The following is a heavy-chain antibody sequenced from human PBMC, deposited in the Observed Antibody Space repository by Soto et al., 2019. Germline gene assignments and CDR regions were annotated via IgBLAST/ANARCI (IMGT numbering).Heavy chain of an antibody. D-gene: IGHD7-27*01. CDR2: IYYNGNT. J-gene: IGHJ4*02. CDR1: GGSISNHY. V-gene: IGHV4-59*11. Sequence: QVQLQESGPGLVKPSETLSLTCSVSGGSISNHYWSWIRQPPGKGLEWIGYIYYNGNTNYNPSLKSRVTMSVDXXXXXXXXXXXXVXXXXXXXXXXTRANWYSEYWGQGTLVTVSS. CDR3: TRANWYSEY.